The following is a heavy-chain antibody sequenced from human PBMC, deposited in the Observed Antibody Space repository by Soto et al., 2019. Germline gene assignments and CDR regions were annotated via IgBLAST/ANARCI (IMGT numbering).Heavy chain of an antibody. J-gene: IGHJ4*02. V-gene: IGHV3-30-3*01. Sequence: PGGSLRLSCAASGFTFSGYAMHWVRQAPGKGLEWVAVISYDGSNKYYADSVKGRFTISRDNSKNTLYLQMNSLRAEDTAVYYCAREWELRYWGQGTLVTVSS. CDR3: AREWELRY. CDR2: ISYDGSNK. CDR1: GFTFSGYA. D-gene: IGHD1-26*01.